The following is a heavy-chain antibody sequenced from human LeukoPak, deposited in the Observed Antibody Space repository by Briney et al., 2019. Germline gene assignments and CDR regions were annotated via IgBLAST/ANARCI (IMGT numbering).Heavy chain of an antibody. CDR3: ARAANWNDDDWFDP. Sequence: GASVKVSCKASGYTFTGYYMHWVRQAPGQGLEWMGWINPNSGGTNYAQKFQGRVTMTRDTSISTAYMELRSLRSEDTAVYYCARAANWNDDDWFDPWGQGTLVTVSS. D-gene: IGHD1-1*01. CDR2: INPNSGGT. J-gene: IGHJ5*02. CDR1: GYTFTGYY. V-gene: IGHV1-2*02.